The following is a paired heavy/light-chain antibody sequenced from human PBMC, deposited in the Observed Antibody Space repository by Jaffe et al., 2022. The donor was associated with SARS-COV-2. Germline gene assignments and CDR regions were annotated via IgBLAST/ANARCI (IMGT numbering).Heavy chain of an antibody. CDR2: LAFGGRL. D-gene: IGHD3-16*01. J-gene: IGHJ3*01. Sequence: QVQLQESGPGLVRPSETLSLVCSVSGDSIRSNHYWGWIRQSPGQGLEWIGTLAFGGRLYPNPSLRNRVVMLLDMSRSQFSLRLDSVTAADTAVYYCARRDVSFHAFQSWGRGTMVTVSS. CDR3: ARRDVSFHAFQS. V-gene: IGHV4-39*01. CDR1: GDSIRSNHY.
Light chain of an antibody. J-gene: IGLJ1*01. CDR2: PDP. Sequence: QSVLTQPPSASGTPGQTIYITCSGSSYNIGTYAVNWYQQVPGMAPKLLIQPDPERHTGVPDRFSDSKSGTSASLAIRGLQSEDEADYYCAAWDGSLGLYVFGTGTRVTVL. CDR3: AAWDGSLGLYV. CDR1: SYNIGTYA. V-gene: IGLV1-44*01.